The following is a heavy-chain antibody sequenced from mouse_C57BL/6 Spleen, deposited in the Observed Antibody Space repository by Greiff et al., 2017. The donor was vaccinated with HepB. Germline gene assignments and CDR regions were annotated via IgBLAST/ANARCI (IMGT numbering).Heavy chain of an antibody. V-gene: IGHV10-1*01. J-gene: IGHJ4*01. CDR3: VRQVYYGSSYDYAMDY. CDR1: GFSFNTYA. D-gene: IGHD1-1*01. CDR2: IRSKSNNYAT. Sequence: EVKLVESGGGLVQPKGSLKLSCAASGFSFNTYAMNGVRRAPGKGLEWVARIRSKSNNYATYYADSVKDRFTISRDDSESMLYLQMNNLKTEDTAMYYCVRQVYYGSSYDYAMDYWGQVTSVTVSS.